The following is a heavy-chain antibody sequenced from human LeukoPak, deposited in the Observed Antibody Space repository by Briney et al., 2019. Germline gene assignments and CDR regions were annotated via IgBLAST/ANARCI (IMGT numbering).Heavy chain of an antibody. D-gene: IGHD2-2*01. CDR1: GGFSSDYY. Sequence: SETLSLTCAVCGGFSSDYYWRWIRQPPGKGLAWIGEIHHSGSTIYNPSLRSRVTRSVDTSKNQISLKLSSVTAADTAVYYCAREKGYCVSTNCYGGFFDYWGQGTLVAVSS. CDR2: IHHSGST. V-gene: IGHV4-34*01. CDR3: AREKGYCVSTNCYGGFFDY. J-gene: IGHJ4*02.